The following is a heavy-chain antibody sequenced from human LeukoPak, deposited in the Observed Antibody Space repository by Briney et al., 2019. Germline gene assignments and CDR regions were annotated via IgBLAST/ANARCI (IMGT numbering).Heavy chain of an antibody. J-gene: IGHJ5*02. V-gene: IGHV1-45*02. Sequence: GASVKVSCKASGYTFTYRYLYWVRQAPGQALEWMGWITPFNGNTNYAQKFQDRVTITRDRSMSTAYMELSSLRSEDTAMYYCASGIAAAGTGWFDPWGQGTLVTVSS. CDR2: ITPFNGNT. CDR3: ASGIAAAGTGWFDP. CDR1: GYTFTYRY. D-gene: IGHD6-13*01.